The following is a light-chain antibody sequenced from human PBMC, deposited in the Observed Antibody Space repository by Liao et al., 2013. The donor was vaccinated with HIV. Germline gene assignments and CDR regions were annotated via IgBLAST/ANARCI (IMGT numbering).Light chain of an antibody. CDR2: QDT. J-gene: IGLJ1*01. CDR3: QVWDSSSDHYV. Sequence: SYELTQPPSVSVSPGQTASITCFGDKLGDKYACWYQQKPGQSPVLVIYQDTKRPSGIPERFSGSNSGNTATLTISGTQAMDEADYYCQVWDSSSDHYVFGTGTKVTVL. CDR1: KLGDKY. V-gene: IGLV3-1*01.